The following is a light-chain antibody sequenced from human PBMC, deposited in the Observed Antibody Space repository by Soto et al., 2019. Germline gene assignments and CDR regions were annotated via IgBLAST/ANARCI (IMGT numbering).Light chain of an antibody. V-gene: IGKV3-15*01. Sequence: EIVMTQSPATLSVSPGERATLSCRASQSVSNNLAWYHQKPGQAPRLLIYGASTRATGIPARFSGSGSGTEFTLTISSPQSEDFAVYYCQQYGNWPRTFGQGTKVEIK. J-gene: IGKJ1*01. CDR2: GAS. CDR1: QSVSNN. CDR3: QQYGNWPRT.